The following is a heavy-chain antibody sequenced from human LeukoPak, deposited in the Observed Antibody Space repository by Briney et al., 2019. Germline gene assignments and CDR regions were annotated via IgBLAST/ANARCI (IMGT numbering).Heavy chain of an antibody. CDR2: IYYSGST. CDR1: GGSISSYY. D-gene: IGHD6-19*01. Sequence: PSETLSLTCTVSGGSISSYYWSWIRQPPGKGLEWIGYIYYSGSTNYNPSLKSRVTISVDTSKNQFSLKLSSVTAADTAVYYCARGDGSGWFFDYWGQGTLVTVSS. J-gene: IGHJ4*02. CDR3: ARGDGSGWFFDY. V-gene: IGHV4-59*01.